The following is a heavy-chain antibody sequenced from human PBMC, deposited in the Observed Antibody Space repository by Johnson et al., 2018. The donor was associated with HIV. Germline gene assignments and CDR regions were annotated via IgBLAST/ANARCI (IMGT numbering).Heavy chain of an antibody. Sequence: QVQLVESGGGVVQPGRSLRLSCAASGFTFSSYGMHWVRQAPGKGLEWVAVISYDGSNKYYADFVKGRFTISRDNAKNTLYLQMNSLRAEDTAVYYCAKLTGGGGYDAFDIWGQGTMFTVSS. CDR3: AKLTGGGGYDAFDI. J-gene: IGHJ3*02. V-gene: IGHV3-30*18. D-gene: IGHD1-20*01. CDR1: GFTFSSYG. CDR2: ISYDGSNK.